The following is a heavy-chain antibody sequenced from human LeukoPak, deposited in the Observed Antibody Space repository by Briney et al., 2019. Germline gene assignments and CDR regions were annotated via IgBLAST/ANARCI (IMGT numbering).Heavy chain of an antibody. J-gene: IGHJ4*02. V-gene: IGHV4-38-2*01. CDR3: ARVGTLFDY. D-gene: IGHD1-7*01. CDR1: GYSISSGYY. CDR2: ICHSGST. Sequence: SETLSLTCAVSGYSISSGYYWGWIRQPPGKGLEWIGSICHSGSTYYNPSLKSRVTISVDTSKNQFSLKLSSVTAADTAVYYCARVGTLFDYWGQGTLVTVSS.